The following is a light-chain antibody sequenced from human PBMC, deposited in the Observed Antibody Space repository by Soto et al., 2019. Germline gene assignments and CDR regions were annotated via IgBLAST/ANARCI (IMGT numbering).Light chain of an antibody. CDR2: EVT. V-gene: IGLV2-8*01. J-gene: IGLJ3*02. CDR3: GSHAGNSNLV. CDR1: STDVGAYNY. Sequence: QSALTQPPSASGSPGQSVTIFCTGTSTDVGAYNYVSWYQQHPGKAPKLMIYEVTKRPSGVPDRFSGSKSGNTASLTVSGLQTEDEADYYCGSHAGNSNLVFGGGTKVTVL.